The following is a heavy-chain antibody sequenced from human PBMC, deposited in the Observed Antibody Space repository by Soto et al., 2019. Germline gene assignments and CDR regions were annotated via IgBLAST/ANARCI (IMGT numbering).Heavy chain of an antibody. CDR3: ARGFAGCSSTSCGDAFDI. J-gene: IGHJ3*02. CDR2: ISYDGSNK. V-gene: IGHV3-30-3*01. CDR1: GFTFSSYA. D-gene: IGHD2-2*01. Sequence: QVQLVESGGGVVQPGRSLRLSCAASGFTFSSYAMHWVRQAPGKGLEWVAVISYDGSNKYYADSVKGRFTISRDNSKNKLYLQMNSLRAEDTAVYYCARGFAGCSSTSCGDAFDIWGQGTMVTVSS.